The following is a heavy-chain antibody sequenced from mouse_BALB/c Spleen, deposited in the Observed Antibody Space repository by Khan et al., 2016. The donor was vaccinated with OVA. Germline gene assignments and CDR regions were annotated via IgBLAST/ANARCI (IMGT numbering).Heavy chain of an antibody. CDR1: GDSITSGY. J-gene: IGHJ4*01. D-gene: IGHD2-1*01. CDR3: AIYYGNYDAMDY. Sequence: VQLKQSGPSLVKPSQTLSLTCSVTGDSITSGYWNWIRKFPGNKLEYMGYISYSGSTYYNPSLKSRISITRDTPKNQYYLQLNSVTTEDTATYYCAIYYGNYDAMDYWGQGTSVTVSS. V-gene: IGHV3-8*02. CDR2: ISYSGST.